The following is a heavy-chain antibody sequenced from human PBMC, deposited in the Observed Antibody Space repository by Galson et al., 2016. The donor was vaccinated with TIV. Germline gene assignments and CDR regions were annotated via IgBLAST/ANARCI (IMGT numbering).Heavy chain of an antibody. CDR3: ARVFLPYYYYYGLDV. D-gene: IGHD3-3*01. Sequence: RTYYNPSLKSRVSISIDRSKNQFSLRLSSVTAADTAVYYCARVFLPYYYYYGLDVWGQGTTVTVSS. J-gene: IGHJ6*02. CDR2: RT. V-gene: IGHV4-30-2*05.